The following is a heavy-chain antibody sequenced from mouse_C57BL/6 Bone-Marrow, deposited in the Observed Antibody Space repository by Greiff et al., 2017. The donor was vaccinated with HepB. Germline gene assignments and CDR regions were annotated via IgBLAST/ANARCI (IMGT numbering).Heavy chain of an antibody. D-gene: IGHD2-3*01. J-gene: IGHJ3*01. CDR3: TRSDDGYYRYWFAY. Sequence: VQLQQSGAELVRPGASVTLSCKASGYTFTDYEMHWVKQTPVHGLEWIGAIDPETGGTAYNQKFKGKAILTADKSSRTAYIELRSLTSEDSDVYYCTRSDDGYYRYWFAYWGQGTMVTVSA. CDR2: IDPETGGT. V-gene: IGHV1-15*01. CDR1: GYTFTDYE.